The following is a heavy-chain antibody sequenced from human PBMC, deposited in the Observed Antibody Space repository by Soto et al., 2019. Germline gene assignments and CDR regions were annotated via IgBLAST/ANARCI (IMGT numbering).Heavy chain of an antibody. V-gene: IGHV4-31*03. CDR1: GVSISSGGYY. CDR3: ARRDYYGAGSYYDV. D-gene: IGHD3-10*01. CDR2: IYYSGRT. J-gene: IGHJ4*02. Sequence: QVHLQESRPGLVKPSQTLSLTCTVSGVSISSGGYYWSWIRQHPGKGLEWIGYIYYSGRTYYNPSLMRGVTISVDTSKKKSVLKLRSVTAADTAVYYCARRDYYGAGSYYDVWGKGTLVTVSS.